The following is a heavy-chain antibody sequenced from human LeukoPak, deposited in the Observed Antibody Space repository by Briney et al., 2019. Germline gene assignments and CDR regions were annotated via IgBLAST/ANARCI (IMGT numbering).Heavy chain of an antibody. CDR1: GFTSNNYA. CDR2: VSGSGSGT. V-gene: IGHV3-23*01. D-gene: IGHD1-7*01. Sequence: GGSLRLSCAASGFTSNNYAMSWVRQAPGKGLEWVSGVSGSGSGTYYADSVKGRFTISRDNSKNTLFLQMSSLRAEDTAVYYCAKVSAVGTTTGYFDSWGQGTLVTVSS. J-gene: IGHJ4*02. CDR3: AKVSAVGTTTGYFDS.